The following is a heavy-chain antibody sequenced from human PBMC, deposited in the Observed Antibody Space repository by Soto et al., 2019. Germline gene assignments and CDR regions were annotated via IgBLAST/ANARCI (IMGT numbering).Heavy chain of an antibody. CDR2: IWFDGVKE. CDR3: TRATFDV. CDR1: GFSFSTYA. V-gene: IGHV3-33*01. Sequence: GSLRLSCAVSGFSFSTYAMHWVRQAPGKGLEWLTIIWFDGVKEYYAESVRGRFTISIDNSKNTVFLQMDTVGAEDSALYYCTRATFDVWGQGTTVTVSS. J-gene: IGHJ6*02.